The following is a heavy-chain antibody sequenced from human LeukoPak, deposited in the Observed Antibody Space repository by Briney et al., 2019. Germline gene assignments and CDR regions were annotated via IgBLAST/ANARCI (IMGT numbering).Heavy chain of an antibody. V-gene: IGHV4-39*01. D-gene: IGHD5-24*01. CDR2: INDSGTT. CDR3: ARQDGYNTFDY. CDR1: GASISTNSYY. J-gene: IGHJ4*02. Sequence: KSSETLSLTCTVSGASISTNSYYWGWIRQPPGKGLEWIGDINDSGTTKYNPTLKSRVTISIDSSKRQFSLKVKSVTAADTAVYYCARQDGYNTFDYWGQGTLVTVSS.